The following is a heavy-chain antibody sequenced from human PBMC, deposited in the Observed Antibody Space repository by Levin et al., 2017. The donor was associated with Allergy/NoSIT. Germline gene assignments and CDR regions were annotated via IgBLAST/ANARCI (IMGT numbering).Heavy chain of an antibody. Sequence: GESLKISCSASGFSFDTSGMQWVRQAPGKGLEWVATIWYDGSHTYYGDSVKGRFTISRDNSKNTVYLQMSSLGANDTAVYYCARRLAPAYFDYWGRGILVTVSS. D-gene: IGHD2-21*01. V-gene: IGHV3-33*01. CDR2: IWYDGSHT. J-gene: IGHJ4*02. CDR1: GFSFDTSG. CDR3: ARRLAPAYFDY.